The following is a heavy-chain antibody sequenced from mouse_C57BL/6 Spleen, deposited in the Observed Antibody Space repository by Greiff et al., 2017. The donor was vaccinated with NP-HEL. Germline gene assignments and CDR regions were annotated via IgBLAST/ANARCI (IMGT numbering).Heavy chain of an antibody. CDR3: ARDAGLRQDGIFDY. J-gene: IGHJ2*01. V-gene: IGHV1-53*01. CDR2: INPSNGGT. D-gene: IGHD2-4*01. Sequence: VQLQQSGTELVKPGASVKLSCKASGYTFTSYWMHWVKQRPGQGLEWIGNINPSNGGTNYNEKFKSKATLTVEKSSSTAYMQLSSLTSEDSAVYYCARDAGLRQDGIFDYWGQGTTLTVSS. CDR1: GYTFTSYW.